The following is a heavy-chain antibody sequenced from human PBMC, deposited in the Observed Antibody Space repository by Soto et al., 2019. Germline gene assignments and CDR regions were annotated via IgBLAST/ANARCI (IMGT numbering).Heavy chain of an antibody. J-gene: IGHJ4*02. D-gene: IGHD3-22*01. CDR3: AKEPQRDSGYHHPFDY. CDR2: ISYDGSNK. CDR1: GFTFSSYG. Sequence: QVQLVESGGGVVQPGRSLRLSCAASGFTFSSYGMHWVRQAPGKGLEWVAVISYDGSNKYYADSVKGRFTISRDNSKNTLYLQMNSLRAEDTAVYYCAKEPQRDSGYHHPFDYWGQGTLVTVSS. V-gene: IGHV3-30*18.